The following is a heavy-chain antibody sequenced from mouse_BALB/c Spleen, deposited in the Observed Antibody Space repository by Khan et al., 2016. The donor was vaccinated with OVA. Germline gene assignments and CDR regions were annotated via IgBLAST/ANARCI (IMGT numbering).Heavy chain of an antibody. D-gene: IGHD1-2*01. CDR3: ARGKYYGYDFDY. V-gene: IGHV3-2*02. J-gene: IGHJ2*01. CDR2: ISYSGVT. CDR1: GYSITSGYA. Sequence: EVELVESGPGLVKPSQSLSLTCTVTGYSITSGYAWNWIRQFPGNKLEWMCYISYSGVTSYTPSLKSRISITRDTSKNQFFLQLNSVTTEDTATYYCARGKYYGYDFDYWGQGTTLTVSS.